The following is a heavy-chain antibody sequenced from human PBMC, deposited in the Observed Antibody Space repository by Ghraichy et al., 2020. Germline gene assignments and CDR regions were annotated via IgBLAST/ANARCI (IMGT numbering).Heavy chain of an antibody. CDR3: ARAVYYYDGSFYQRYFDL. V-gene: IGHV3-13*01. CDR2: IGTAGDA. Sequence: GEALNISCAASGFTFSSYDMHWVRQGAGKGLEWVSGIGTAGDANYPGSVKGRFTISRENAKNSFYLQMNSLRAGDTAVYVCARAVYYYDGSFYQRYFDLWGRGTLVTVSS. D-gene: IGHD3-22*01. CDR1: GFTFSSYD. J-gene: IGHJ2*01.